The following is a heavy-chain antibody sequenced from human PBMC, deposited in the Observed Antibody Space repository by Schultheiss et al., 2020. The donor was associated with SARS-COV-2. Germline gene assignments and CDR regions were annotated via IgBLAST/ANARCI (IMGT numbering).Heavy chain of an antibody. CDR3: ARVGIAAPFED. V-gene: IGHV1-2*02. CDR2: INPNSGNT. D-gene: IGHD6-6*01. Sequence: ASVKVSCKASGYTFTGYYMHWVRQAPGQGLEWMGWINPNSGNTGYAQKFQGRVTMTTDTSTSTAYMELRSLRSDDTAVYYCARVGIAAPFEDWGQGTLVTVSS. J-gene: IGHJ4*02. CDR1: GYTFTGYY.